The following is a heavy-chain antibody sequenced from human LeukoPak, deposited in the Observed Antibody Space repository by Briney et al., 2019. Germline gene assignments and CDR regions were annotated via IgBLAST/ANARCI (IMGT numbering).Heavy chain of an antibody. D-gene: IGHD5-18*01. Sequence: ASVKVSCKASGGTFSSYAISWVRQAPGQGLEWMGGIIPIFGTANYAQKFQGRVTITADESTSTAYMELSSLRSEDTAVYYCARSGYGHLTPPYYYGMDVWGQGTTVTVSS. J-gene: IGHJ6*02. CDR3: ARSGYGHLTPPYYYGMDV. V-gene: IGHV1-69*13. CDR1: GGTFSSYA. CDR2: IIPIFGTA.